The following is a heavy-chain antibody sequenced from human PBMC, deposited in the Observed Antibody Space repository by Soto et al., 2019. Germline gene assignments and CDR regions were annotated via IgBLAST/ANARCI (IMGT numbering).Heavy chain of an antibody. V-gene: IGHV4-59*01. CDR3: AKTGITMVRGYYYYGMDV. CDR1: GGSISSYY. D-gene: IGHD3-10*01. CDR2: IYYSGST. J-gene: IGHJ6*02. Sequence: SETLSLTCTVSGGSISSYYWSWIRQPPGKGLEWIGYIYYSGSTNYNPSLKSRVTISVDTSKNQFSLKLSSVTAADTAVYYCAKTGITMVRGYYYYGMDVWGQGTTVTVS.